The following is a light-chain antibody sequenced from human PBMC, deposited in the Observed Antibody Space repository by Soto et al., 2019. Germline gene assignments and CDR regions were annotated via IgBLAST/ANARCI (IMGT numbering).Light chain of an antibody. Sequence: EIVMTQSPTTLSVSPGSRSTLSCRASQSVSSNLAWYQQKPGQAPRLLXYGASTRATGIPARFSGSGSGTEFTLTISSLQSEDFAVYYCQQYNNWPRATFGGGTKVDIK. J-gene: IGKJ4*01. V-gene: IGKV3-15*01. CDR1: QSVSSN. CDR2: GAS. CDR3: QQYNNWPRAT.